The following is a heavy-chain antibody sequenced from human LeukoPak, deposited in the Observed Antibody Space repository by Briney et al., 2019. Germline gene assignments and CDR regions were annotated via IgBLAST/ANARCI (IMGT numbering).Heavy chain of an antibody. D-gene: IGHD6-6*01. V-gene: IGHV3-7*03. CDR3: ARSSYSSSSSV. Sequence: GGSLRLSCEASGFTFSSYTIHWVRQAPGKGLEWVASINSDGSEGYYADVVKGRFTISRDNAKNSLYLQINSLRAEDTAVYYCARSSYSSSSSVWGQGTMVTVSS. CDR1: GFTFSSYT. CDR2: INSDGSEG. J-gene: IGHJ3*01.